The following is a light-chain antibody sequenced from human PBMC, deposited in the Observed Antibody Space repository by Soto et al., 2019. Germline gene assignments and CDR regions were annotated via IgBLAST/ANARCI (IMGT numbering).Light chain of an antibody. V-gene: IGKV3-11*01. CDR1: QSVSSY. CDR2: DAS. J-gene: IGKJ5*01. Sequence: EIVLPQSPATLSLSPGERATLSCRASQSVSSYLAWYQQKPGQAPRLLIYDASNRATGIPARFSGSGSGTDFALTISSLEPEEFAVYYCQQRSNWPITFGQGTQLEIK. CDR3: QQRSNWPIT.